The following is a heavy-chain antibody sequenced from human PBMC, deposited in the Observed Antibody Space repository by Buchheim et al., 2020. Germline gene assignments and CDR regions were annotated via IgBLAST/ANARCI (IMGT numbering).Heavy chain of an antibody. V-gene: IGHV3-23*01. D-gene: IGHD2-8*01. J-gene: IGHJ4*02. CDR3: ANARHTNGWYPDD. CDR2: ISGSGGIK. Sequence: EVQLLESGGDLVQPGGSLRLSCAASGFSFSNSAMTWVRQSPGKGLEWVSMISGSGGIKIYAESVKARFIISRDNSRYTVDLQMYSLRVEDSAIYYCANARHTNGWYPDDWGQGTL. CDR1: GFSFSNSA.